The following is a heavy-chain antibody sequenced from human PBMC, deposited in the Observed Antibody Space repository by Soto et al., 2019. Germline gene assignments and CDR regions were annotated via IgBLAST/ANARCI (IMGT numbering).Heavy chain of an antibody. CDR2: ISYDGRNE. V-gene: IGHV3-30*18. CDR1: GFTFSAFA. D-gene: IGHD3-10*01. J-gene: IGHJ4*02. Sequence: QVQMVESGGGVAQPGGSLRLSCAVSGFTFSAFAMYWVRQAPGKGLEWVALISYDGRNEDYAESVRGRFTISRDNSKNTLYLDMNSLSAEDSAVYFCAKGVVREPVYFDDWGQGTLVTVSS. CDR3: AKGVVREPVYFDD.